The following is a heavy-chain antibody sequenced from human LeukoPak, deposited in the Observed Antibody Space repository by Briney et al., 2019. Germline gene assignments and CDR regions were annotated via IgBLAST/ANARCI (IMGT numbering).Heavy chain of an antibody. V-gene: IGHV1-46*01. J-gene: IGHJ4*02. CDR1: GHTFTSYY. Sequence: ASVKVSCKASGHTFTSYYMYWVRQAPGQGLEWMGVINPSGGSTSYAQKFQGRVTMTRDTSTRTVYMEVNSLRSEDTAVYYCARQGTYSSAIGMGYWGQGTLVTVSS. D-gene: IGHD6-19*01. CDR2: INPSGGST. CDR3: ARQGTYSSAIGMGY.